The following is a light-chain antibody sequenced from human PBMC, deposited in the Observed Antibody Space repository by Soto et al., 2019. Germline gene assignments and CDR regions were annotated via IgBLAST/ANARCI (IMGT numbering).Light chain of an antibody. J-gene: IGKJ3*01. CDR3: HQYGSTPFT. CDR1: QDVSANY. Sequence: EIMLTQSPGTLSLSPGDRATLSCRASQDVSANYVAWYQQKIGQAPRLLIYGASSRATGTPDRFSGNGSGTDFTLTISRLEPEDFAVYYCHQYGSTPFTFGPGTKVDIK. CDR2: GAS. V-gene: IGKV3-20*01.